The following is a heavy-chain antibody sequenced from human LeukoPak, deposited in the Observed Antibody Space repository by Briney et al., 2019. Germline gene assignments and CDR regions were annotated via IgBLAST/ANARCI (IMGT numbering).Heavy chain of an antibody. CDR2: INPNNGGT. J-gene: IGHJ4*02. CDR1: GYIFSAFV. V-gene: IGHV1-2*02. CDR3: ARDRTDTGLDLWH. D-gene: IGHD3/OR15-3a*01. Sequence: ASVKVSCKASGYIFSAFVIHCVRQAPGQGLEWMGWINPNNGGTNYAQKFQGRVTMTRDTSVSTAYMELRGLRSDDTSVYYCARDRTDTGLDLWHWGQGTRVTVSS.